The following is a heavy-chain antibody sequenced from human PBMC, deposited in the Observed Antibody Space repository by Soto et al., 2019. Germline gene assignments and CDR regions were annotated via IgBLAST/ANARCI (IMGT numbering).Heavy chain of an antibody. J-gene: IGHJ6*03. CDR1: GFTFDDYG. CDR3: ARMPYCSGGSCYSFHYYYYYMDV. Sequence: GGSLRLSCAASGFTFDDYGMSWVRQAPGKGLEWVSGINWNGGSTGYADSVKGRFTISRDNAKNSLYLQMNSLRAEDTALYHCARMPYCSGGSCYSFHYYYYYMDVWGKGTTVTVSS. CDR2: INWNGGST. V-gene: IGHV3-20*01. D-gene: IGHD2-15*01.